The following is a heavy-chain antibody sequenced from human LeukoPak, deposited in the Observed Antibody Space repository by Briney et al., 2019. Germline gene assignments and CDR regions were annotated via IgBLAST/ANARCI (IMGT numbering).Heavy chain of an antibody. CDR3: ATQCCSGSAKRVFYI. D-gene: IGHD2-15*01. CDR2: ISYSGNT. J-gene: IGHJ1*01. Sequence: SETLSLTCTVSGGSIISSDYHWGWVRQPRGRGLEWIGTISYSGNTDYNPSLRSRVTISVDASIYQFSLRLDSAPAADTAVDHCATQCCSGSAKRVFYIWGQGTRVTVSS. CDR1: GGSIISSDYH. V-gene: IGHV4-39*01.